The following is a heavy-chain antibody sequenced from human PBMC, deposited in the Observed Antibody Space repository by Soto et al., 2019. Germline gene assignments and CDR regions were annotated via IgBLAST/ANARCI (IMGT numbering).Heavy chain of an antibody. D-gene: IGHD2-21*01. Sequence: QVQLVESGGGVVQPERSLRLSCTTSTFVFSVYSLHWVRQAPGKGLEWVALISHDGANKYYADSVKGGFTISRDKSKDTVYLQMNSLRPADTGVYFCARENVQPEFCGGTLDSWGQGTLVTVS. CDR1: TFVFSVYS. V-gene: IGHV3-30-3*01. J-gene: IGHJ4*02. CDR2: ISHDGANK. CDR3: ARENVQPEFCGGTLDS.